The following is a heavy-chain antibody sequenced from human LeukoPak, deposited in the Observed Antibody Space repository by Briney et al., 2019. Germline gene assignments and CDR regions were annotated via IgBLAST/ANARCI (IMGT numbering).Heavy chain of an antibody. J-gene: IGHJ4*02. V-gene: IGHV1-46*04. D-gene: IGHD2-2*01. CDR1: GYTFTSYY. Sequence: ASVTVSCKASGYTFTSYYMHWVRQAPGQGLEWMGIINPSGGSTSYAQKLQGRVTMTRDTSTSTVYMELSSLRSEDTAVYYCARGPSQCSSTSCYALYYLDYWGQGTLVTVSS. CDR2: INPSGGST. CDR3: ARGPSQCSSTSCYALYYLDY.